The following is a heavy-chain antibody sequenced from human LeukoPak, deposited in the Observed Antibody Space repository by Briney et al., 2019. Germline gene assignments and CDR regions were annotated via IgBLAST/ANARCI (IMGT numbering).Heavy chain of an antibody. CDR2: ISGSGGST. CDR1: GFTFSSYA. J-gene: IGHJ4*02. CDR3: AKDPRRFYEGARVGYYFDY. V-gene: IGHV3-23*01. Sequence: PGGSLRLSCAASGFTFSSYAMSWVRQAPGKGLEWVSAISGSGGSTYYADSVKGQFTISGDYSKNTLYLQMNSLRAEDAAVYYCAKDPRRFYEGARVGYYFDYWGQGTLVTVSS. D-gene: IGHD1-26*01.